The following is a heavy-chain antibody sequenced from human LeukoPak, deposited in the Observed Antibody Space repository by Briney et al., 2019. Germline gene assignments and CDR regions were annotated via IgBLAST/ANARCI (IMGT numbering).Heavy chain of an antibody. CDR3: AKGNRGGGDWDWFDP. CDR2: IRWNSGSI. CDR1: GFTFDDYA. D-gene: IGHD2-21*01. J-gene: IGHJ5*02. Sequence: PGRSLRLSCAASGFTFDDYAMHWVRQAPGKGLEWVSGIRWNSGSIGYADSVKGRFTISRDNAKNSLYLQMNSLRAEDTALYYCAKGNRGGGDWDWFDPWGQGTLVTVSS. V-gene: IGHV3-9*01.